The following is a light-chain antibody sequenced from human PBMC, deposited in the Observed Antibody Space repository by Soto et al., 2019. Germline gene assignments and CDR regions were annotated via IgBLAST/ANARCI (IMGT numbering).Light chain of an antibody. Sequence: DIVMTQSPDSLAVSLCERATINCESSQSVLYSSNNKNYLAWYQQKPGQPPKLLIYWASTRESGVPDRFSGSGSGTDFTLTISSLQADDVAVYYCQQYYSAPWTFGQGTKVEIK. J-gene: IGKJ1*01. V-gene: IGKV4-1*01. CDR3: QQYYSAPWT. CDR1: QSVLYSSNNKNY. CDR2: WAS.